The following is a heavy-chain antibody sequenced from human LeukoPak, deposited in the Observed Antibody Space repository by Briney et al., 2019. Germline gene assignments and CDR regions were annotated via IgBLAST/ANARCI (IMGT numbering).Heavy chain of an antibody. CDR1: GFTVSSNY. V-gene: IGHV3-53*01. Sequence: PGGSLRLSCAASGFTVSSNYMSWVRQAPGKGLEWVSVIYSGGSTDYADSVKGRFTISRDNSKNTLYLQMNSLRVEDTAVYYCARKLYFDHWGQGTLVTVSS. CDR3: ARKLYFDH. CDR2: IYSGGST. J-gene: IGHJ4*02.